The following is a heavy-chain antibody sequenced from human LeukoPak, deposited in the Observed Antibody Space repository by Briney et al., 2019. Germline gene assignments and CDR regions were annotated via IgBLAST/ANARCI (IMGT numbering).Heavy chain of an antibody. D-gene: IGHD3-10*01. J-gene: IGHJ5*02. Sequence: SETLSLTCSVSGYSVSSGYYWGWIRQPPGKGLEWIGSIYHSGSTYYNPSLKSRVTVSVDTSKNQFSLKLSSVTAADTAVYYCARGSRLGESYWFDPWGQGTLVTVSS. V-gene: IGHV4-38-2*02. CDR2: IYHSGST. CDR1: GYSVSSGYY. CDR3: ARGSRLGESYWFDP.